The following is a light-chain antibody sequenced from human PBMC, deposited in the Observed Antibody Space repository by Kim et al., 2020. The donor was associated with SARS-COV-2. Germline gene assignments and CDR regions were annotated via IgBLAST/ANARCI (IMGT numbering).Light chain of an antibody. Sequence: DIQITQSPSTLSASVGDRVAITCRASQSIRSWLAWYQQIPGKAPKVLIYDASSLESGVPSRFSGSGSGTEFTLTISSLQPDDFATYYCQQYNRYPHTFGQGTNLEI. CDR1: QSIRSW. CDR3: QQYNRYPHT. CDR2: DAS. J-gene: IGKJ2*01. V-gene: IGKV1-5*01.